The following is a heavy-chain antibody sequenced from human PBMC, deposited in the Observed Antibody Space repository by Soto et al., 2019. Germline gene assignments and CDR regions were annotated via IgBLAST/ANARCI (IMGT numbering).Heavy chain of an antibody. J-gene: IGHJ4*02. D-gene: IGHD6-13*01. CDR1: GGSFSGYY. V-gene: IGHV4-34*01. Sequence: SETLSLTCAVYGGSFSGYYWTWIRHPPGKGLEWLGEIDHSGSTNYNPSLKSRVTMSVDTSKNQFSLKMNSVTAADTARYYCARAGVGAAKTFDSWGQGIRVTVSS. CDR2: IDHSGST. CDR3: ARAGVGAAKTFDS.